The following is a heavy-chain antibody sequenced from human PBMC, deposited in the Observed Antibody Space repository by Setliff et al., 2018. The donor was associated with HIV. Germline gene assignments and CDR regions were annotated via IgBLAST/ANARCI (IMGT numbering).Heavy chain of an antibody. CDR1: GYSFTSYW. D-gene: IGHD5-12*01. CDR2: IYPSDSSI. J-gene: IGHJ4*02. Sequence: PGESLKISCKASGYSFTSYWIAWVRQMPGKGLEWMGIIYPSDSSIKKSQSIEAQITMSVDRSISTAYLEWSSLKASDTAIYYCARHRAGYSGYAIPILDFWGQGALVTVSS. CDR3: ARHRAGYSGYAIPILDF. V-gene: IGHV5-51*01.